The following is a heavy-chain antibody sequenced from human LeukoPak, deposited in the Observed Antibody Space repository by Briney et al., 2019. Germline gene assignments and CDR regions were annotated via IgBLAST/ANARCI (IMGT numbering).Heavy chain of an antibody. Sequence: GGSLRLSCAASGFTFSNAWMSWVRQAPGKGLEWVSAISGSGGSTYYADSVKGRFTISRDNSKNTLYLQMNSLRAEDTAVYYCAKESRGAARTIDYWGQGTLVTVSS. D-gene: IGHD6-6*01. CDR2: ISGSGGST. J-gene: IGHJ4*02. V-gene: IGHV3-23*01. CDR3: AKESRGAARTIDY. CDR1: GFTFSNAW.